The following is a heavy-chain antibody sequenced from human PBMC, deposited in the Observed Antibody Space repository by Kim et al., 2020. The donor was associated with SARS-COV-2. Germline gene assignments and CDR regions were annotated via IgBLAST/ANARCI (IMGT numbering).Heavy chain of an antibody. Sequence: GGSLRLSCAASGFTFSSYWMSWVRQAPGKGLEWVANIKQDGSEKYYVDSVKGRFTISRDNAKNSLYLQENSLRAEDTAVYYCARGEGRVVASIRSEYYYFAVDVWGQGTTVTVSS. D-gene: IGHD5-12*01. V-gene: IGHV3-7*01. J-gene: IGHJ6*02. CDR3: ARGEGRVVASIRSEYYYFAVDV. CDR2: IKQDGSEK. CDR1: GFTFSSYW.